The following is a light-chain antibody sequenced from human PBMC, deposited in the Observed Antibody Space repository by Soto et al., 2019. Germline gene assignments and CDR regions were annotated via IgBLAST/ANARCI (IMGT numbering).Light chain of an antibody. J-gene: IGKJ1*01. V-gene: IGKV3-15*01. CDR1: QSVSSN. Sequence: EVVMTQSPATLSVSPGERATLSCRASQSVSSNLAWYQQKAGQAPRLLIYGASTRATGIPARFSSSGSGTEFTLTINSLQSEDFAVYWCQQYNNWPRTLGQGTKVDIK. CDR3: QQYNNWPRT. CDR2: GAS.